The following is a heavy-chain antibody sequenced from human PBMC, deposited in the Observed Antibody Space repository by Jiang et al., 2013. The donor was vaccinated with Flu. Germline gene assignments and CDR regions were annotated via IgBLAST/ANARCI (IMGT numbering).Heavy chain of an antibody. D-gene: IGHD5-18*01. CDR3: ARLVDTAMSSDAFDI. V-gene: IGHV6-1*01. Sequence: DYAVSVKSRITINPDTSKNQFSLQLNSVTPEDTAVYYCARLVDTAMSSDAFDIWGQGTLVAVSS. J-gene: IGHJ3*02.